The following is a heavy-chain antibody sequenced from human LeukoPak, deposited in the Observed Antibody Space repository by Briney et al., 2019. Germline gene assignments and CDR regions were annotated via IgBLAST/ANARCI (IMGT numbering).Heavy chain of an antibody. Sequence: GGSLRLSCTASGFTFSSYTMTWVRQAPGKGLKWVSTITTGDGNTYYADSVKGRFTISRDNSKNTLYLQMNSLRAEDTAVYYCAKNVILRTEYFDYWGQGTLVTVSS. CDR1: GFTFSSYT. CDR3: AKNVILRTEYFDY. V-gene: IGHV3-23*01. CDR2: ITTGDGNT. D-gene: IGHD3/OR15-3a*01. J-gene: IGHJ4*02.